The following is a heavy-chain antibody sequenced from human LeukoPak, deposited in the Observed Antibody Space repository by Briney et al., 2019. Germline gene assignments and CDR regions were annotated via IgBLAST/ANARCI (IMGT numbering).Heavy chain of an antibody. V-gene: IGHV4-39*07. CDR2: IYYNGKT. CDR3: ARVPAPYYYYGMDV. Sequence: SETLSLTCTVSGGSVTYTNYYWGWIRQPPGKGLQWIGVIYYNGKTYYNPSLKSRVTISVDTSKNQFSLKPSSVTAADTAVYYCARVPAPYYYYGMDVWGQGTTVTVSS. J-gene: IGHJ6*02. CDR1: GGSVTYTNYY. D-gene: IGHD2-2*01.